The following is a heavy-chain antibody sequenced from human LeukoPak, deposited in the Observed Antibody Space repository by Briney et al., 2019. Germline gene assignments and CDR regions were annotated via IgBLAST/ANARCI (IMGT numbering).Heavy chain of an antibody. V-gene: IGHV4-39*01. Sequence: PSETPSLTCTVSGDSITSGSFYWGWFRQPPGKGLEWIGTIYYIGSTYYNSSLMSRVTISIDTSKNQFSLKLNPVTAADTAIYYCARLYYNWNHIYWGQGTLVAVSS. CDR3: ARLYYNWNHIY. CDR1: GDSITSGSFY. D-gene: IGHD1-14*01. CDR2: IYYIGST. J-gene: IGHJ4*02.